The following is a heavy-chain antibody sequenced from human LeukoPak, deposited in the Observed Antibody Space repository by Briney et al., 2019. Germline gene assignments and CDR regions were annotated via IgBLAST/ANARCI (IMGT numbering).Heavy chain of an antibody. CDR2: ITGSSTWT. CDR1: GFTFRTYS. J-gene: IGHJ2*01. D-gene: IGHD7-27*01. CDR3: ARELVSLGTGYFDL. Sequence: GGSLRLSCEASGFTFRTYSMTWVRQAPGKGLEWVSGITGSSTWTYYADSVKGRFTISRDNSKNTLHLQMDSLRAEDTAIYYCARELVSLGTGYFDLWGRGTLVTVSS. V-gene: IGHV3-23*01.